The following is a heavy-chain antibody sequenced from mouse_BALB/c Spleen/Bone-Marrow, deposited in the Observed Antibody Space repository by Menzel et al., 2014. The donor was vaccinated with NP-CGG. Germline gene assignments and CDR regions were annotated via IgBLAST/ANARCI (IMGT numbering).Heavy chain of an antibody. V-gene: IGHV1S16*01. CDR2: INPSNGGT. CDR3: TYMGYYGSSYAMDY. J-gene: IGHJ4*01. Sequence: VKLVESGAGLVKPGASVKLSCKASGYTFTSYWMHWVKLRPGQGFEWIGEINPSNGGTNYNEKFKRKATLTVDKSSSTAYMQLSSLTSEDSAVYYCTYMGYYGSSYAMDYWGQGTSVTVSS. CDR1: GYTFTSYW. D-gene: IGHD1-1*01.